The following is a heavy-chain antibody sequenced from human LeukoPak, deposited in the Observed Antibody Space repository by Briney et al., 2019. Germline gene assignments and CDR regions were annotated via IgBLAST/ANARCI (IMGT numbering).Heavy chain of an antibody. V-gene: IGHV3-30*01. Sequence: GGSLRLSCAASGFTFSSYAVHWVRQAPGKGLEWLAVISYDGSYKYYVDSVKGRFTISRDNSKNTLYLQMNSLRSEDTAVYYCATEYSSSSGAFDIWGQGTMVTVSS. D-gene: IGHD6-6*01. J-gene: IGHJ3*02. CDR3: ATEYSSSSGAFDI. CDR1: GFTFSSYA. CDR2: ISYDGSYK.